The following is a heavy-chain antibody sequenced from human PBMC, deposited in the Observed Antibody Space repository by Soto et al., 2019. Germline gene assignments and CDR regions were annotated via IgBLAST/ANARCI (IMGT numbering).Heavy chain of an antibody. CDR1: GYTFTSYG. D-gene: IGHD3-10*02. J-gene: IGHJ4*02. Sequence: GXSVKVSCKASGYTFTSYGVSWVRQAPGQGLEWMGWISAYNGNTNYAQKLQGRVTMTTDTSTSTAYMELRSLRSDDTAVYYCASEESMLGPDYWGQGTLVTVSS. CDR3: ASEESMLGPDY. CDR2: ISAYNGNT. V-gene: IGHV1-18*01.